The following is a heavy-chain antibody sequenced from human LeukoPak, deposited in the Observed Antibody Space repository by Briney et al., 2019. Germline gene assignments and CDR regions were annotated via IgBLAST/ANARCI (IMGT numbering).Heavy chain of an antibody. CDR3: ARGYSLDY. D-gene: IGHD5-18*01. V-gene: IGHV4-30-4*08. J-gene: IGHJ4*02. Sequence: YWIGWVRQMPGKGLEWIGYIYYSGSTYYTPSLRGRVTISVDTSKNQFSLNLSSVTAADTAVYYCARGYSLDYWGQGTLVTVSS. CDR1: Y. CDR2: IYYSGST.